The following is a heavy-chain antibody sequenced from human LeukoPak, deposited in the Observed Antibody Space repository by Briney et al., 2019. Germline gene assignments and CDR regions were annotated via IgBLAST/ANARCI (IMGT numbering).Heavy chain of an antibody. Sequence: ASVKVSCKVSGYTLTELSMHWVRQAPGKGLEWMGGFDPEDGETIYAQKFQGRVTMTEDTSTDTAYMELSSLRSEDTAVYYCVTDLWFGEFNFDYWGQGTLVTVSS. D-gene: IGHD3-10*01. J-gene: IGHJ4*02. CDR3: VTDLWFGEFNFDY. V-gene: IGHV1-24*01. CDR2: FDPEDGET. CDR1: GYTLTELS.